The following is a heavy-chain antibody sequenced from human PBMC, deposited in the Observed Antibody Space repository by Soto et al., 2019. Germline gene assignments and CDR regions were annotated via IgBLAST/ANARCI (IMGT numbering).Heavy chain of an antibody. CDR2: INPATGAA. V-gene: IGHV1-2*02. CDR1: GYPVTAYY. J-gene: IGHJ3*02. D-gene: IGHD3-3*01. CDR3: ARGGGVGVAGSAAFDM. Sequence: QLHLVQSGAVVKKPGASVTVSCSASGYPVTAYYMHWVRQAPGRGLEWMGGINPATGAAKYTQTFPGRGTMARDTSPSTVFMELSGLTSEDTAVFYCARGGGVGVAGSAAFDMWGQGTLVTVSS.